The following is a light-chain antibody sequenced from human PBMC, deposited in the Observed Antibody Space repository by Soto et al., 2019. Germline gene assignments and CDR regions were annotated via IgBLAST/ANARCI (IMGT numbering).Light chain of an antibody. J-gene: IGLJ1*01. CDR2: DVS. CDR3: TSYTSSGTYV. Sequence: QSVLTQPPSASGSPGQSVTIACTGTSKDVGYYNYVSWYQQPPGKAPKLLIYDVSKRPSGVPDRFSGSKSGNTASLTVSGLQAEDEGDYYCTSYTSSGTYVFGTGTKVTVL. CDR1: SKDVGYYNY. V-gene: IGLV2-8*01.